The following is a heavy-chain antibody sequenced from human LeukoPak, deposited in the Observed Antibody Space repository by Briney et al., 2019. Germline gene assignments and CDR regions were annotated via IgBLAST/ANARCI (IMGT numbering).Heavy chain of an antibody. CDR3: ARHRIGAAVAFYFDS. CDR1: GFTFSNAW. J-gene: IGHJ4*02. V-gene: IGHV3-53*01. D-gene: IGHD6-13*01. CDR2: IYSGGST. Sequence: GGSLRLSCAASGFTFSNAWMNWVRQAPGKGLEWVSLIYSGGSTYYADSVKGRFTISRDNSKNTLYLQMNSLRAEDTAVYYCARHRIGAAVAFYFDSWGQGALVAVSS.